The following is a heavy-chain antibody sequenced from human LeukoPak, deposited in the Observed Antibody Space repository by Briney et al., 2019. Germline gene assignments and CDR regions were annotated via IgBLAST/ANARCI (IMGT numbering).Heavy chain of an antibody. CDR3: AKSNLLWFGELRPTLYYFDY. J-gene: IGHJ4*02. CDR2: ISGSGGST. CDR1: GFTFSSYA. D-gene: IGHD3-10*01. Sequence: GGSLRLSCAASGFTFSSYAMSWVRQAPGKGLEWVSAISGSGGSTYYADSVKGRFTISRDNSKNTLYLQMDSLRAEDTAVYYCAKSNLLWFGELRPTLYYFDYWGQETLVTVSS. V-gene: IGHV3-23*01.